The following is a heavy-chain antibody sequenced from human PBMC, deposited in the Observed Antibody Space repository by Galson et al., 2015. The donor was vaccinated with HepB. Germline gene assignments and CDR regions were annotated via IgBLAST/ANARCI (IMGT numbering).Heavy chain of an antibody. Sequence: SLRLSCAASGFTVSSNYLSWVRQAPGKGLEWVSYISSSSSTIYYADSVKGRFTISRDNAKNSLYLQMNSLRAEDTAVYYCARDTGLRYFDWFTNYWGQGTLVTVSS. CDR1: GFTVSSNY. CDR3: ARDTGLRYFDWFTNY. J-gene: IGHJ4*02. D-gene: IGHD3-9*01. CDR2: ISSSSSTI. V-gene: IGHV3-48*01.